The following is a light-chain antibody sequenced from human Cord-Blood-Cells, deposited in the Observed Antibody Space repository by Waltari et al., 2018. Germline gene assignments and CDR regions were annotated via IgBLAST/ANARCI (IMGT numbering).Light chain of an antibody. J-gene: IGKJ4*01. V-gene: IGKV3-20*01. Sequence: EIVSTQSPGTLSLSPAERATLSCRASQSVSSSYLAWYQQKPGQAPRLLIYGASSRATGIPDRFSGSGSGTDFTLTISRLEPEDFAVYYCQQYGSSALTFGGGTKVEIK. CDR1: QSVSSSY. CDR3: QQYGSSALT. CDR2: GAS.